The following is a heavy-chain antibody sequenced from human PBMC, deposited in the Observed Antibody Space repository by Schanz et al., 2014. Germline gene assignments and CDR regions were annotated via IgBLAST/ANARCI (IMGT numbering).Heavy chain of an antibody. Sequence: QVQLQESGPGLVKPSGTLSLTCTVSGDSISNSHWWNWVRQPPGKGLEWIGVIYHGGTTIYNPSLESVVTISIDKSKNQFSVRLTSVTAADTAVYYCAREIESSMIRGVIDWGQGTLVTVSS. J-gene: IGHJ4*02. CDR2: IYHGGTT. V-gene: IGHV4-4*02. CDR3: AREIESSMIRGVID. CDR1: GDSISNSHW. D-gene: IGHD3-10*01.